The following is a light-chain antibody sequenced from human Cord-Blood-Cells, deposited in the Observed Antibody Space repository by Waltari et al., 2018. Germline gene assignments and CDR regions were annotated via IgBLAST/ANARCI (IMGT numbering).Light chain of an antibody. V-gene: IGLV2-8*01. CDR3: SSYAGSNNWV. CDR2: AVS. Sequence: QYALTQPPSASGSPGQSVTISCTGTSSDVGGYNYVSWYQQHPGKAPKLMIYAVSKRPSGVPDRFAGSKSGNTASLTVSGLQAEDEADYYCSSYAGSNNWVCGGGTKLTVL. J-gene: IGLJ3*02. CDR1: SSDVGGYNY.